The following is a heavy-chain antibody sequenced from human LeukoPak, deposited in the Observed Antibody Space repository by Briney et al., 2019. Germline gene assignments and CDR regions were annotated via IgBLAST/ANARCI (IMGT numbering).Heavy chain of an antibody. CDR1: GGFISSSSYY. J-gene: IGHJ4*02. CDR3: ARGYGSGSYYPFDY. D-gene: IGHD3-10*01. V-gene: IGHV4-39*01. CDR2: LYYSGST. Sequence: SATLSLTCTVPGGFISSSSYYWGWIRQPPGKGLEWIGSLYYSGSTYYNPSLKSRVTISVDTSKNQFSLKVTSVTATDTAVYCARGYGSGSYYPFDYWGQGTLVTVAS.